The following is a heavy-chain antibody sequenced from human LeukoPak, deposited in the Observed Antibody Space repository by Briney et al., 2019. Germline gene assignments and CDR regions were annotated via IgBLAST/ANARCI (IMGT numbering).Heavy chain of an antibody. J-gene: IGHJ4*02. CDR3: AKLQTAVVPAATLGFDS. V-gene: IGHV3-23*01. CDR2: ISGSGDTT. D-gene: IGHD2-2*01. Sequence: GGSLRLSCAASRFTFSSYTMSWVRQAPGKGLEWVSAISGSGDTTYYADSVKGRFTISRDNSKNTLYLQMNSLRAEDTAIYYCAKLQTAVVPAATLGFDSWGQGTLVTVSS. CDR1: RFTFSSYT.